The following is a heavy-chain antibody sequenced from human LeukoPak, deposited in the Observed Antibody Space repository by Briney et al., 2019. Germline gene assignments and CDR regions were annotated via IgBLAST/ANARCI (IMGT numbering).Heavy chain of an antibody. V-gene: IGHV1-69*04. CDR3: ARDRAIVVVPAAMGGDNWFDP. CDR1: GGTFSSYA. J-gene: IGHJ5*02. D-gene: IGHD2-2*01. CDR2: IIPSLGIA. Sequence: ASVKVSCKASGGTFSSYAISWVRQAPGQGLEWMGRIIPSLGIANYAQKFQGRVTITADKSTSTAYMELSSLRSEDTAVYYCARDRAIVVVPAAMGGDNWFDPWGQGTLVTVSS.